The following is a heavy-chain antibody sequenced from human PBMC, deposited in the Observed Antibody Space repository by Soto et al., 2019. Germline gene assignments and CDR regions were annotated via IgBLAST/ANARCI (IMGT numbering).Heavy chain of an antibody. D-gene: IGHD1-20*01. CDR3: ARGGYNWNDVTDY. V-gene: IGHV4-59*01. J-gene: IGHJ4*02. CDR2: IYYRGST. CDR1: GGSISNYY. Sequence: QVQLQESGPGLVKPSETLSLTCIVSGGSISNYYWSSIRQPPGKGLEWIGYIYYRGSTNYNPSLKSRVTISVDTSKNQCSLKLSSVTAADTAVYYCARGGYNWNDVTDYWGQGTLVTVSS.